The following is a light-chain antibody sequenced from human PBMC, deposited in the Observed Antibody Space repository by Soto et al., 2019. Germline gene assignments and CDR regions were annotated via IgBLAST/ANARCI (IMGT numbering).Light chain of an antibody. CDR1: QSVSSSY. Sequence: EIVLTQSPGTLSLSPGERATLSCRASQSVSSSYLAWYQQKPGQAPRLLIYGASSRATGIPARFSGSGSGTDFTLTISSREPADFAVYYCQQRSNWPLTFGQGTRLEIK. CDR2: GAS. CDR3: QQRSNWPLT. J-gene: IGKJ5*01. V-gene: IGKV3D-20*02.